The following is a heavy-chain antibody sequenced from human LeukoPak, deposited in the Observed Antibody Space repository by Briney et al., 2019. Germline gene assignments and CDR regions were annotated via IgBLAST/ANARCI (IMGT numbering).Heavy chain of an antibody. CDR1: GYTFTSYE. CDR2: MNPNSGDT. D-gene: IGHD3-22*01. Sequence: VKVSCKASGYTFTSYEINWVRQATGQGLEWMGWMNPNSGDTAYAQKFQDRVTMTRSTSISTAYMELGSLRSEDTAVYYCARGLGTYDSSELTWPMISFWGQGTLVTVSS. V-gene: IGHV1-8*01. CDR3: ARGLGTYDSSELTWPMISF. J-gene: IGHJ4*02.